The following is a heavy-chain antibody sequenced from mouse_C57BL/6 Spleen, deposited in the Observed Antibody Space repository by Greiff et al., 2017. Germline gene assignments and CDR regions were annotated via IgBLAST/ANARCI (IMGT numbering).Heavy chain of an antibody. CDR1: GYTFTDYY. CDR3: ARSSGLRRGFAY. J-gene: IGHJ3*01. CDR2: INPNNGGT. Sequence: VQLQQSGPELVKPGASVKISCKASGYTFTDYYMNWVKQSHGKSLEWIGDINPNNGGTSYNQKFKGKATLTVDKSSSTAYMELRSLTSEDSAVYYCARSSGLRRGFAYWGQGTLVTVSA. D-gene: IGHD2-4*01. V-gene: IGHV1-26*01.